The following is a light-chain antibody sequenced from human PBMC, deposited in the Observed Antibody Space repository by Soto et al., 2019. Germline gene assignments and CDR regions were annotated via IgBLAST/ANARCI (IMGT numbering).Light chain of an antibody. CDR2: GAS. CDR3: QQYNNWPPWT. Sequence: EIVMTQSPATLSVSPGERDTLSCRASQSVSSNLAWYQQKPGQAPRLLIYGASTRATGIPDRFSGSGSGTEFTLTISSLQSEDFAVYECQQYNNWPPWTFGQGTKVEIK. V-gene: IGKV3-15*01. J-gene: IGKJ1*01. CDR1: QSVSSN.